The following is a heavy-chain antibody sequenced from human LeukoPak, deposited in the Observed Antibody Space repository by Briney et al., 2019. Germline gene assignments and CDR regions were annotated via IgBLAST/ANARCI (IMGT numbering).Heavy chain of an antibody. CDR3: AKDWTDKLLRFLEWLPTAGGLAFDI. CDR2: IYYSGST. D-gene: IGHD3-3*01. CDR1: GGSISSYY. J-gene: IGHJ3*02. V-gene: IGHV4-59*12. Sequence: SETLSLTCTVSGGSISSYYWSWIRQPPGKGLEWIGYIYYSGSTNYKSSLKSRVTISVDTSKNQFSLKLSSVTAEDTAVYYCAKDWTDKLLRFLEWLPTAGGLAFDIWGQGTMVTVSS.